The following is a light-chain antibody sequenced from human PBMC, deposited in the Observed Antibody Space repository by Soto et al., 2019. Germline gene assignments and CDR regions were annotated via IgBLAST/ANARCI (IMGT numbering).Light chain of an antibody. Sequence: DIKMTQSPSTLSASVGDRVTITCRASQSISSWLAWYQQKPGKAPKLLIYKASSLESAVPSRFSGSGSGTEFTLAITSLQTDNFANSYCQQYNSELPFGGWTKVEIK. J-gene: IGKJ4*01. CDR2: KAS. V-gene: IGKV1-5*03. CDR3: QQYNSELP. CDR1: QSISSW.